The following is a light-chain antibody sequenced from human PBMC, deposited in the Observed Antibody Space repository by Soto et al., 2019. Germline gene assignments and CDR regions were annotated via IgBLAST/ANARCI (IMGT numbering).Light chain of an antibody. CDR2: GAS. Sequence: EIVLTQSPGTLSLSPGERATLSCRASQSVSSTSLAWYQQKPGQAPRLLIYGASTRATGIPDRFSGSGSGTDFTLTIRRVDTEDFAMYYCQQYGTSPWTFGHGTKVDI. CDR1: QSVSSTS. CDR3: QQYGTSPWT. V-gene: IGKV3-20*01. J-gene: IGKJ1*01.